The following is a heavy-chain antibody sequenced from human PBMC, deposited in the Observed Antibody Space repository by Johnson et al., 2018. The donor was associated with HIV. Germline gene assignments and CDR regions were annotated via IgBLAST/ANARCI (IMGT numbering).Heavy chain of an antibody. V-gene: IGHV3-30*18. D-gene: IGHD6-6*01. CDR1: GFTFSSYG. J-gene: IGHJ3*02. CDR3: AKERQLVRAFDI. Sequence: QVQLVESGGGVVQPGGSLRLSCAASGFTFSSYGMHWVRQAPGKGLEWVAVISHDGSNKYYADSVKGRFTISRDNSKNTLYLQMNSLRAVDTAVYYCAKERQLVRAFDIWGQGTMVTVSS. CDR2: ISHDGSNK.